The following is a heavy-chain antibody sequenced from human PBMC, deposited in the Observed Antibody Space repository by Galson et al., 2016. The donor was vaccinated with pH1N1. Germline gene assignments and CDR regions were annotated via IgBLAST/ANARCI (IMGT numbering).Heavy chain of an antibody. V-gene: IGHV3-23*01. CDR1: GFTFSSYA. CDR2: ISGSGDST. D-gene: IGHD2-15*01. J-gene: IGHJ4*02. CDR3: AKGDGGSCYSVVDY. Sequence: SLRLSCAASGFTFSSYAMSWVRQAPGKGLEWVSGISGSGDSTFYANSVKGRFTISRDSSKSTLYLQMNSLRAEDTAVYYCAKGDGGSCYSVVDYWGQGTLVTVSS.